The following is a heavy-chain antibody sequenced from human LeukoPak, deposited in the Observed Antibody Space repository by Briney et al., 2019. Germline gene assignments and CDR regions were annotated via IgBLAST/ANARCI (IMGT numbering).Heavy chain of an antibody. CDR3: AREPTLTTFGY. J-gene: IGHJ4*02. D-gene: IGHD4-17*01. V-gene: IGHV4-59*01. Sequence: SETLSLTCTVSGGSISTYHWSWIRQPPGKGLEWIGYISYSGSTNYNPSLQSRVTISVSTSKNQFSLKLTSVTAADTAVYYCAREPTLTTFGYWGQGTLVTVSS. CDR2: ISYSGST. CDR1: GGSISTYH.